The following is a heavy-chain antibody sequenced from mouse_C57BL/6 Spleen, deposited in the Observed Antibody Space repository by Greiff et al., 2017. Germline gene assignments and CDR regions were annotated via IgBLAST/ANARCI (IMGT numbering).Heavy chain of an antibody. Sequence: VQLQQPGAELVKPGASVKMSCKASGYTFTSYWITWVKQRPGQGLAWIGDIYPGSGSTNYNEKFKSKATLTVDTSSSTAYMQLSSRTSEDSAVYYCARDSSGYDGGYWGQGTTLTVSS. CDR1: GYTFTSYW. D-gene: IGHD3-2*02. CDR2: IYPGSGST. J-gene: IGHJ2*01. V-gene: IGHV1-55*01. CDR3: ARDSSGYDGGY.